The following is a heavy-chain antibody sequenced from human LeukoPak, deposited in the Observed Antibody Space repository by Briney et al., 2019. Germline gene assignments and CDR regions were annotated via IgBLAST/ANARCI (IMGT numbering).Heavy chain of an antibody. CDR2: INSDGSST. J-gene: IGHJ4*02. CDR3: ARGPYGGGYYVGDF. D-gene: IGHD1-26*01. V-gene: IGHV3-74*01. Sequence: HSGGSLRLPCAASGFTFSGYWMHWVRQAPGKGLVWVSRINSDGSSTSYADSVKGRFTISRDNAKNTLYLQMNSLRAEDTAVYYCARGPYGGGYYVGDFWGQGSLLTVSS. CDR1: GFTFSGYW.